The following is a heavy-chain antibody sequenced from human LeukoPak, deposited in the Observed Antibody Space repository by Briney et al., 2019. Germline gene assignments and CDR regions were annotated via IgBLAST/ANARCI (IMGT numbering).Heavy chain of an antibody. D-gene: IGHD3-3*01. CDR2: INPNSGGT. J-gene: IGHJ4*02. V-gene: IGHV1-2*02. Sequence: ASVKVSCKASGYTFTGYYMHWVRQAPGQGLEWMGWINPNSGGTNYAQKFQGRVTMTRDTSISTAYMELSRLRSDDTAVYYCAGYYDFWSGYYSFDYWGQGTLVTVSS. CDR1: GYTFTGYY. CDR3: AGYYDFWSGYYSFDY.